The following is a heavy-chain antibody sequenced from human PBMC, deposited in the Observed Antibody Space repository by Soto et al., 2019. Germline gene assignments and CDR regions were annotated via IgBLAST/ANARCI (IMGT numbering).Heavy chain of an antibody. D-gene: IGHD5-18*01. Sequence: QLQLQESGSGLVKPSQTLSLTCAVSGGSISSGGYSWSWIRQPPGKGLQWIGYIYHSGSIYYNPSLKSRVTISVDRSKNQFSLKLSSVTAADTAVYYCARADTAMGLDYWGQGTLVTVSS. CDR1: GGSISSGGYS. J-gene: IGHJ4*02. V-gene: IGHV4-30-2*01. CDR3: ARADTAMGLDY. CDR2: IYHSGSI.